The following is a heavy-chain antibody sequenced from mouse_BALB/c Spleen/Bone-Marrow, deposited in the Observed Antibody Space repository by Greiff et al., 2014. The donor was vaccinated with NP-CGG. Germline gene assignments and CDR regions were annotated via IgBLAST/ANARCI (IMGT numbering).Heavy chain of an antibody. CDR3: ARYGYGSSYYAMDY. CDR1: GYTFTDYA. J-gene: IGHJ4*01. V-gene: IGHV1-67*01. D-gene: IGHD1-1*01. CDR2: ISTYSGNT. Sequence: QVQLKQSGPGLVRPGVSVKISCKGSGYTFTDYAMHWVKQSHAKSLEWIGVISTYSGNTNYNQKFKGKATMTVDKSSSTAYVELARLTSEDSAIYYCARYGYGSSYYAMDYWGQGTSVTVSS.